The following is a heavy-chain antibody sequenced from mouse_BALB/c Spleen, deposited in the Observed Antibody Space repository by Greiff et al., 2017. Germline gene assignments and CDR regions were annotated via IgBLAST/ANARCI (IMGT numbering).Heavy chain of an antibody. CDR3: ARNPYYRYPYAMDY. CDR2: IWSGGST. V-gene: IGHV2-2*02. CDR1: GFSLTSYG. D-gene: IGHD2-14*01. Sequence: VKLQESGPGLVQPSQSLSITCTVSGFSLTSYGVHWVRQSPGKGLEWLGVIWSGGSTDYNAAFISRLSISKDNSKSQVFFKMNSLQANDTAIYYCARNPYYRYPYAMDYWGQGTSVTVSS. J-gene: IGHJ4*01.